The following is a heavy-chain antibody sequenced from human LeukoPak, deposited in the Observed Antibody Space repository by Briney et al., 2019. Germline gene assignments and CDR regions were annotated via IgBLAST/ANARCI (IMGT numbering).Heavy chain of an antibody. J-gene: IGHJ5*02. D-gene: IGHD1-20*01. CDR1: GFTFSNAW. V-gene: IGHV3-15*01. CDR3: TTAHPAGYNWNRLRVDNWFDP. CDR2: IKSKTDGGTT. Sequence: NPGGSLRLSCAASGFTFSNAWMSWVRQAPGKGLEWVGRIKSKTDGGTTDYAAPVKGRFTISRDDSKNTLYLQMNSLKTEDTAVYYCTTAHPAGYNWNRLRVDNWFDPWGQGTLVTVSS.